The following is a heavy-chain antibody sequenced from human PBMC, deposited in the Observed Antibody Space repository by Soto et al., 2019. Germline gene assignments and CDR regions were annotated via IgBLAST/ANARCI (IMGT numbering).Heavy chain of an antibody. D-gene: IGHD3-10*01. CDR3: ASMGYHYGSGSYPLDY. CDR1: GGSISSYY. CDR2: IYNSGST. Sequence: QVQLQESGPGLVKPSETLSLTCTVSGGSISSYYWTWIRQPPGKVLEWIGFIYNSGSTHYNPSLRSRVTISVDTSKNQFSLKLRSVTAADSAVYFCASMGYHYGSGSYPLDYWGQGTLVTVSA. J-gene: IGHJ4*02. V-gene: IGHV4-59*08.